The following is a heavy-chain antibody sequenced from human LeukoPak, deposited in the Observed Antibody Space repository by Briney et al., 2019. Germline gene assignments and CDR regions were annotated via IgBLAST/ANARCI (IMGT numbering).Heavy chain of an antibody. Sequence: ASVKVSCKASGYTFTSYDINWVRQAPGQGLEWMGWMNTNSGNTGYAQKFQGRVSMPRSTHISTAYMELSSLRSEDTAVYYCAIDPSRGNYDSSGPNDYWGQGTLVTVSS. CDR2: MNTNSGNT. D-gene: IGHD3-22*01. CDR1: GYTFTSYD. V-gene: IGHV1-8*01. CDR3: AIDPSRGNYDSSGPNDY. J-gene: IGHJ4*02.